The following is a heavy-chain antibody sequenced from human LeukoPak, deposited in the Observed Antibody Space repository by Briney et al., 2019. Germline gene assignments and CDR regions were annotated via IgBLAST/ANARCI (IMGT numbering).Heavy chain of an antibody. J-gene: IGHJ6*02. CDR1: GGSFSGYY. V-gene: IGHV4-34*01. D-gene: IGHD2-2*01. CDR3: ARGGILGYCSSTSCSYGDYYYGMDV. Sequence: SETLSLTCAVYGGSFSGYYWSWIRQPPGKGLEWIGEINHSGSTNYNPSLKSRVTISVDTSKNQFSPKLSSVTAADTAVYYCARGGILGYCSSTSCSYGDYYYGMDVWGQGTTVTVSS. CDR2: INHSGST.